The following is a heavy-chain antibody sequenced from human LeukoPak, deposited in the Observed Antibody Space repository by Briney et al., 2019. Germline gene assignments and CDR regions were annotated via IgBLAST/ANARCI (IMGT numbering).Heavy chain of an antibody. Sequence: GGSLRLSCAASGFTFSSYAMSWVRQAPGKGLEWVSAISGSGGSTYYADSVKGRFTISRDNSKSTLYLQMNSLRAEDTAVYYCAKDANGCSGGSCYSSDYWGQGTLVTVSS. D-gene: IGHD2-15*01. CDR2: ISGSGGST. CDR3: AKDANGCSGGSCYSSDY. V-gene: IGHV3-23*01. CDR1: GFTFSSYA. J-gene: IGHJ4*02.